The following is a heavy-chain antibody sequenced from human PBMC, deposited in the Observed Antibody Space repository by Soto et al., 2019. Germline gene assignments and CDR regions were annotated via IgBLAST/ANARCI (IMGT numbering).Heavy chain of an antibody. V-gene: IGHV4-39*01. D-gene: IGHD3-10*01. CDR3: ARLSHDVRADADY. Sequence: QLQLQESGPGLVKPSETLSLTCTVSGGSISSSSYYWGWIRQPPGKGLEWIGSIYYSGSTYYNPSLKSRVTISVDTSKNRFSLKLSSVTAADTAVYYCARLSHDVRADADYWGQGTLVTVSS. J-gene: IGHJ4*02. CDR2: IYYSGST. CDR1: GGSISSSSYY.